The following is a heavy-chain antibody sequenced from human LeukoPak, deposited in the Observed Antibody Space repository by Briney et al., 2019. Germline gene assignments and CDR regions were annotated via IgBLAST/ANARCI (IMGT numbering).Heavy chain of an antibody. J-gene: IGHJ4*02. V-gene: IGHV5-51*01. Sequence: GESLKISCKGSGYGFTSYWIGWVRQMPGKGLEWMGIIYPGDSDTRYSPSFQGQVTISADKSISTAYLQWSSLKASDTAMYYCARTYYYDSSGYSPQFDYWGQGTLVTVSS. CDR2: IYPGDSDT. CDR1: GYGFTSYW. D-gene: IGHD3-22*01. CDR3: ARTYYYDSSGYSPQFDY.